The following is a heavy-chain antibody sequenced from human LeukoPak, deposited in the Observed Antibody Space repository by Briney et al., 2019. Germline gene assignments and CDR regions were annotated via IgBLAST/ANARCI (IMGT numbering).Heavy chain of an antibody. CDR3: ARAVGLRDAFDI. CDR2: IYYSGST. Sequence: SETLSLTCTVSGGSISTYYWSWVRQPPGKGLEWIGRIYYSGSTYYNPSLKSRVTISVDTSKNQFSLKLSSVTAADTAVYYCARAVGLRDAFDIWGQGTMVTVSS. V-gene: IGHV4-59*05. J-gene: IGHJ3*02. D-gene: IGHD2-15*01. CDR1: GGSISTYY.